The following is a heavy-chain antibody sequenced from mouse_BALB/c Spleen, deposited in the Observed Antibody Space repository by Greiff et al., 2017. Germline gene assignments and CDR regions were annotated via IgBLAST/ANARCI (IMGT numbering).Heavy chain of an antibody. V-gene: IGHV1-82*01. CDR3: ARQDGYAWFAY. CDR1: GYAFSSSW. D-gene: IGHD2-2*01. Sequence: QVQLQQSGPELVKPGASVKISCKASGYAFSSSWMNWVKQRPGQGLEWIGRIYPGDGDTNYNGKFKGKATLTADKSSSTAYMQLSSLTSVDSAVYFCARQDGYAWFAYWGQGTLVTVSA. CDR2: IYPGDGDT. J-gene: IGHJ3*01.